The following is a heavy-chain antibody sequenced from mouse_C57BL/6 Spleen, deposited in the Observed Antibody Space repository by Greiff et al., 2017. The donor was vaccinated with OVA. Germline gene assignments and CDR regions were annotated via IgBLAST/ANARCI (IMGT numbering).Heavy chain of an antibody. D-gene: IGHD2-4*01. Sequence: QVQLQQPGTELVKPGASVKLSCKASGYTFTSYWMHWVKQRPGQGLEWIGNINPSNGGTNYNEKFKSKATLTVDKSSSTAYMQLSSLTSEDSAVYYCARRGSYDYDEVYAMDYWGQGTSVTVAS. V-gene: IGHV1-53*01. CDR1: GYTFTSYW. CDR3: ARRGSYDYDEVYAMDY. CDR2: INPSNGGT. J-gene: IGHJ4*01.